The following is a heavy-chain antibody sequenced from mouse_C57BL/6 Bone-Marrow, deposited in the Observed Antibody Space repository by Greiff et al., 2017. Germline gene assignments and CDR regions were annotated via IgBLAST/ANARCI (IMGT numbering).Heavy chain of an antibody. D-gene: IGHD1-1*01. Sequence: QVQLKESGPELVKPGASVKISCKASGYAFSSSWMNWVKQRPGKGLEWIGRIYPGDGDTNYNGKFTGKATMTADKSASTAYMQLSGLTSEDSAVYFCARSDYYGSSLGYFDVWGTGTTVTVSS. CDR3: ARSDYYGSSLGYFDV. CDR2: IYPGDGDT. CDR1: GYAFSSSW. V-gene: IGHV1-82*01. J-gene: IGHJ1*03.